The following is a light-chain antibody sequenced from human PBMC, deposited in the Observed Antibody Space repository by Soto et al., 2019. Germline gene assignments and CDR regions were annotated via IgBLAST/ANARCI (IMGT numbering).Light chain of an antibody. V-gene: IGKV3-20*01. Sequence: PGERATLSCRASQSVTNNYLAWYQQRPGLAPRLLIYGASTRTAGIPDRFTGSGSGTDFTLTISRLEPEDFAVYYCQQYGSSPWTFGQGTKVDIK. CDR1: QSVTNNY. J-gene: IGKJ1*01. CDR3: QQYGSSPWT. CDR2: GAS.